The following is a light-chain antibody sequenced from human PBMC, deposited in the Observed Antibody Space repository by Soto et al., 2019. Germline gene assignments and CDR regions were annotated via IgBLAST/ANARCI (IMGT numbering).Light chain of an antibody. V-gene: IGKV1-39*01. CDR1: HSVGNF. CDR2: AAS. Sequence: DIQMTQSPSSLSASVGDRVTVTCRASHSVGNFLNWYQQKSGTAPKLLIYAASNLKDGVPSRFSGSGSGTEFSLTISSLQPEDDANSYCQQSYNTWTCGQGTKVEIK. CDR3: QQSYNTWT. J-gene: IGKJ1*01.